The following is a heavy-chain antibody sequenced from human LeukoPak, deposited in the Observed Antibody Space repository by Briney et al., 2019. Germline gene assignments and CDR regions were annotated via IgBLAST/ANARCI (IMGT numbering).Heavy chain of an antibody. CDR3: ARQNGIVGAPIDY. CDR2: IYPGDSDT. D-gene: IGHD1-26*01. CDR1: GYRFISYW. J-gene: IGHJ4*02. V-gene: IGHV5-51*01. Sequence: KISCKGSGYRFISYWIAWVRHTPGKGLECMGIIYPGDSDTRYGPSFQGQVTISADESINTAYLQWSSLKASDTAVYYCARQNGIVGAPIDYWGQGTLVTVSS.